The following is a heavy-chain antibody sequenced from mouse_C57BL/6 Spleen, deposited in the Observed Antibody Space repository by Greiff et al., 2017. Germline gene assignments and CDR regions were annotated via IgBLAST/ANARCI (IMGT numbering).Heavy chain of an antibody. CDR3: ARNYYGSSYYAMDY. Sequence: EVQVVESGGGLVKPGGSLKLSCAASGFTFSDYGMHWVRQAPEKGLEWVAYISSGSSTIYYADTVKGRFTISRDNAKNTLFLQMTSLRSEDTAMYYCARNYYGSSYYAMDYWGKGTSVTVAS. CDR1: GFTFSDYG. D-gene: IGHD1-1*01. J-gene: IGHJ4*01. V-gene: IGHV5-17*01. CDR2: ISSGSSTI.